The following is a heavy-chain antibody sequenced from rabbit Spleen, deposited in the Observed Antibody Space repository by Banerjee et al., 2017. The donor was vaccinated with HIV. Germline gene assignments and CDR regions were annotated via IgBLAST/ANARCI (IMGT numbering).Heavy chain of an antibody. V-gene: IGHV1S40*01. CDR1: GFSFSSSDY. CDR2: IETGSSGFT. Sequence: QSLEESGGDLVKPGASLTLTCTASGFSFSSSDYMCWVRQAPGKGLEWISCIETGSSGFTYFASWAKGRFTCSKTSSTTVTLQMTSLTAADTATYFCARDSGSSFSSYGMDLWGPGTLVTVS. D-gene: IGHD8-1*01. J-gene: IGHJ6*01. CDR3: ARDSGSSFSSYGMDL.